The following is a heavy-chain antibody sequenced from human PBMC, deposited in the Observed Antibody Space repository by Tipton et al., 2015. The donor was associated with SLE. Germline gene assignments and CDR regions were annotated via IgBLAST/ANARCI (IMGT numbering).Heavy chain of an antibody. J-gene: IGHJ4*02. CDR3: ASARYDN. V-gene: IGHV4-59*08. Sequence: TLSLTCTVSGGSISSHYWSWIRQPPGKGLEWIGYIYYSGSTNYNPSFNSRVTISVDTSKSQFSLNLRSVTAADTAVYYCASARYDNWGQGTLVTVSS. CDR2: IYYSGST. CDR1: GGSISSHY.